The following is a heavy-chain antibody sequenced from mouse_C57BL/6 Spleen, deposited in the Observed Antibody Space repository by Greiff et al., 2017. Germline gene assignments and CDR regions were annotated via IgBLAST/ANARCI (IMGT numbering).Heavy chain of an antibody. Sequence: VQLQQSGPELVKPGASVKISCKASGYSFTDYNMNWVKQSPGKSLEWIGVINPNYGTTSYNQKFKGKATLTVDQSSSTAYMQHNSLTSEDSAVYYCARRAGTVGYYFDYWGQGTTLTVSS. J-gene: IGHJ2*01. CDR1: GYSFTDYN. V-gene: IGHV1-39*01. CDR3: ARRAGTVGYYFDY. D-gene: IGHD3-3*01. CDR2: INPNYGTT.